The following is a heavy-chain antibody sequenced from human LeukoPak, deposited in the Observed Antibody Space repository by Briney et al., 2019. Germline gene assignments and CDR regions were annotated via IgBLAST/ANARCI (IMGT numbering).Heavy chain of an antibody. CDR3: ARDRSGWSDFDY. Sequence: GGSLRLSCAASGFTVSSNYMSWVRQAPGKGLEWVSVIYSDGYTYYADSVKGRFTVSRDNSKNTLYLQMNNLRAEDTAVYYCARDRSGWSDFDYWGQGTLVTVYS. J-gene: IGHJ4*02. V-gene: IGHV3-53*01. D-gene: IGHD6-19*01. CDR2: IYSDGYT. CDR1: GFTVSSNY.